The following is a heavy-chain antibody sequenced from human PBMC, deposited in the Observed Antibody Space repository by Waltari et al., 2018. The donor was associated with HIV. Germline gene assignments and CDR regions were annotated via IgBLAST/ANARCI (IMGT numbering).Heavy chain of an antibody. CDR2: ITAYNGNT. V-gene: IGHV1-18*01. CDR3: ARGWDTLTDYYTVDY. J-gene: IGHJ4*02. Sequence: QVQLVQSGAEVKKPAASVTFSCEASGYTFSNSSIDWVRQAPGQGLEWMGWITAYNGNTNYAQKHQGRDTMTTDTSTSTAYMELRRLRSDDTAVYYCARGWDTLTDYYTVDYWGQGTLVTVSS. CDR1: GYTFSNSS. D-gene: IGHD3-9*01.